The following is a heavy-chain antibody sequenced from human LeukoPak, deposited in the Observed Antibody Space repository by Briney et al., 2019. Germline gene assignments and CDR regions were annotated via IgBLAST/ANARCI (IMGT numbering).Heavy chain of an antibody. D-gene: IGHD4-23*01. CDR2: INHSGST. Sequence: SETLSLTCAVYGGSFSGYYWSWIRQPPGKGLDWIGEINHSGSTNYNPSLKSRVTISVDTSKNQFSLKLSSVTAADTAVYYCASGRSAVGHFDYWGQGTLVAVSS. CDR1: GGSFSGYY. V-gene: IGHV4-34*01. CDR3: ASGRSAVGHFDY. J-gene: IGHJ4*02.